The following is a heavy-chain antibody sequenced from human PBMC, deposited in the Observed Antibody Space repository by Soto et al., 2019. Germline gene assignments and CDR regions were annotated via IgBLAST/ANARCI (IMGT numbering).Heavy chain of an antibody. CDR2: ISFDGDNK. D-gene: IGHD6-13*01. Sequence: QVQLVESGGGVVQPGRSLRLSCVASGFTFRSYDMHWVRQAPGKGLEWVAVISFDGDNKYYGDSVKGRFTISRDNSKNRLYLQMNSLRTEDMAVYYCAKPIVAAGYYGMDVWGQGTTVTVSS. J-gene: IGHJ6*02. V-gene: IGHV3-30*18. CDR3: AKPIVAAGYYGMDV. CDR1: GFTFRSYD.